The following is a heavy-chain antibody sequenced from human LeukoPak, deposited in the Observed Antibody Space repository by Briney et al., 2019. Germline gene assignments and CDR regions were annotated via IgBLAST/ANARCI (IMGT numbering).Heavy chain of an antibody. V-gene: IGHV5-51*01. CDR2: IYPGDSDT. Sequence: GESLKISCKGSGYSFTSYWIGWVRQMPGKGLEWMGIIYPGDSDTRYSPSFQGQVTISADKSISTAYLQWSSLKASDTAMYYCAGQAPLGYCSSTSCPKGFDYWGQGTLVTVSS. CDR1: GYSFTSYW. D-gene: IGHD2-2*01. J-gene: IGHJ4*02. CDR3: AGQAPLGYCSSTSCPKGFDY.